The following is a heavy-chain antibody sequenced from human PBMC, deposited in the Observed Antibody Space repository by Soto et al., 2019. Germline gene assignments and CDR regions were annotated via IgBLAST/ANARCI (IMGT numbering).Heavy chain of an antibody. CDR1: GGSISSGDYY. CDR2: IYYR. D-gene: IGHD2-2*02. J-gene: IGHJ5*02. Sequence: SETLSLTCTVSGGSISSGDYYWSWIRQPPGKGLEWIGYIYYRPSLKSRVTISVDTSKNQFSLKLSSVTAADTAVYYCARQVPAAIRLGWFDPWGQGTLVTVSS. CDR3: ARQVPAAIRLGWFDP. V-gene: IGHV4-30-4*01.